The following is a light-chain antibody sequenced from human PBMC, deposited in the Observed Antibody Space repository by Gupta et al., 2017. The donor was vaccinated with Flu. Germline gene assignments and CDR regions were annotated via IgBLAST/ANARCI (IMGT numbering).Light chain of an antibody. Sequence: EIVLTQSPATLSLSPGDRATLSCRASQSVSSYLAWYQQKPGQAPRLLIYDASNRATGIPARFSGSGSGTDFTLTISSLEPEDVAVYYCQQRANWLPGLTFGGGTKVEIK. CDR2: DAS. CDR1: QSVSSY. J-gene: IGKJ4*01. V-gene: IGKV3-11*01. CDR3: QQRANWLPGLT.